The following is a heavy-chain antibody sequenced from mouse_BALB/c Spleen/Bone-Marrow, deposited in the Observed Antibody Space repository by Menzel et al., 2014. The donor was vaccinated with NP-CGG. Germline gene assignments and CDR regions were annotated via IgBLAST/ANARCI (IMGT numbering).Heavy chain of an antibody. CDR1: GYTFTAYV. Sequence: VQLKESGPELVKPGASVKMSCKAPGYTFTAYVMHWVKQKPGQGLEWIGYINPYNDGTKYNEMFKGKATLTSDKSSSTAYMELSSLTSEDSAVYYCAREGGLRRGDYYAMDYWGQGTSVTVSS. J-gene: IGHJ4*01. CDR3: AREGGLRRGDYYAMDY. D-gene: IGHD2-4*01. CDR2: INPYNDGT. V-gene: IGHV1-14*01.